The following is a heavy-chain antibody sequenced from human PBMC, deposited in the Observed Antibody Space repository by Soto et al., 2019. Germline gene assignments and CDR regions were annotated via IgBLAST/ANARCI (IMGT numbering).Heavy chain of an antibody. V-gene: IGHV4-39*07. CDR2: IYHSGST. J-gene: IGHJ5*02. D-gene: IGHD3-3*01. CDR3: ARGPPGRDDFWGGYYMGSRGWFDP. CDR1: GGSISSSSYY. Sequence: QLQLQESGPGLVKPSETLSLTCTVSGGSISSSSYYWGWIRQPPGKGLEWIGSIYHSGSTYYNPSLKSRVTISVDTSKNQFSLKLSSVTAADTAVYYCARGPPGRDDFWGGYYMGSRGWFDPWGQGTLVTVSS.